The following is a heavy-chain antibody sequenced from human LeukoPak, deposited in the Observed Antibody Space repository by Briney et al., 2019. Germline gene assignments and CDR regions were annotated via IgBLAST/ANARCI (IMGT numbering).Heavy chain of an antibody. CDR1: GYTFTGYY. CDR3: ARGTYDSSGYYFNP. CDR2: INPNSGGT. J-gene: IGHJ5*02. Sequence: ASVKVSCKASGYTFTGYYMHWVRQAPGQGLEWMGWINPNSGGTNYAQTFQGRGSMTTDTSTSTAYMELSRLRSDDTAVYYCARGTYDSSGYYFNPRGQGTLVTVPS. D-gene: IGHD3-22*01. V-gene: IGHV1-2*02.